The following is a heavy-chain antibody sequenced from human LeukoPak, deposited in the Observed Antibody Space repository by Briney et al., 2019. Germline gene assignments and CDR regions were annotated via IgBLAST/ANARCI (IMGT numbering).Heavy chain of an antibody. CDR2: ISYDGSNK. Sequence: GGSLRLSCAASGFTFSSYGMHWARQAPGKGLEWVAVISYDGSNKYYADSVKGRFTISRDNSKNTLYLQMNSLRAEDTAVYYCARDHTRDYYFDYWGQGTLVTVSS. D-gene: IGHD2-2*01. V-gene: IGHV3-30*03. CDR3: ARDHTRDYYFDY. J-gene: IGHJ4*02. CDR1: GFTFSSYG.